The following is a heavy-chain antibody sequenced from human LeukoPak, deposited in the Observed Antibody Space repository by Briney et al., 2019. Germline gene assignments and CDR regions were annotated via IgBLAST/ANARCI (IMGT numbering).Heavy chain of an antibody. CDR1: GGSISSGGYY. D-gene: IGHD3-9*01. CDR3: ARAVQGYDILTGRGYFDY. V-gene: IGHV4-31*03. CDR2: IYYSGST. Sequence: SETLSLTCTVSGGSISSGGYYWSWIRQHPGKGLEWIGYIYYSGSTYYNPSLKSRVTISVDTSKNQFSLKLSSVTAADTAVYYCARAVQGYDILTGRGYFDYWGQGTLVTVSS. J-gene: IGHJ4*02.